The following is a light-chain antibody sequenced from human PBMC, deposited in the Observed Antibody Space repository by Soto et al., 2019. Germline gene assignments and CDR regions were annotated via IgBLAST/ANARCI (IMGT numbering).Light chain of an antibody. V-gene: IGKV1-5*03. CDR1: QTISSW. CDR2: KAS. CDR3: QQTYSSPQT. Sequence: DIQMTQSPSTLSGSVGDRVTITCRASQTISSWLAWYQQKPGKAPKLLIYKASTLKSGVPSRFSGSGSGTDFTLTISSLQPEDFVTYYCQQTYSSPQTFGQGTKVDI. J-gene: IGKJ1*01.